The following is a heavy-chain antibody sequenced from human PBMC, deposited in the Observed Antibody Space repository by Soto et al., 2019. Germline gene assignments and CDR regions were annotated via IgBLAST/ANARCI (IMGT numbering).Heavy chain of an antibody. V-gene: IGHV4-31*03. CDR1: GGSISSGGYY. J-gene: IGHJ5*02. CDR2: IYYSGST. Sequence: QVQLQESGPGLVKPSQTLSLTCTVSGGSISSGGYYWSWIRQHPGKGLEWIGYIYYSGSTYYNPSLKSRVTISVDTSKNQFSLKLSSVTAPDTAVYYCAREVMNCSSTSCPNWFDPWGQGTLVTISS. D-gene: IGHD2-2*01. CDR3: AREVMNCSSTSCPNWFDP.